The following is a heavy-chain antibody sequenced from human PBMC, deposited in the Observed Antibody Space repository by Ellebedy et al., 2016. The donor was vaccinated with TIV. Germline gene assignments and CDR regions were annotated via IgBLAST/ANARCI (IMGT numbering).Heavy chain of an antibody. CDR3: ARDPGDYRPWDSYDGMDV. Sequence: GESLKISCAASGFTFSSYSMNWVRQAPGKGLEWVSYISSRNTTIYYADSVKGRFTISRDNAKNSLYLQMSSLKDEDTAVYYCARDPGDYRPWDSYDGMDVWGQGTTVTVSS. V-gene: IGHV3-48*02. J-gene: IGHJ6*02. CDR2: ISSRNTTI. CDR1: GFTFSSYS. D-gene: IGHD4-11*01.